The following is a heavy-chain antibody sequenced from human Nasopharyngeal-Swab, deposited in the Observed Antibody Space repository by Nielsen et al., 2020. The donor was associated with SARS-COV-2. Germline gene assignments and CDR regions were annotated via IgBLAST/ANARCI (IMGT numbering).Heavy chain of an antibody. Sequence: WVRQAPGQGLEWMGWMNPYSANTGYAQKFQGRVTMTRNPSIRTAYMELTRLRSEDTAVYFCARDSGLQYCSGRSCPLLDWGQGTLVTVSS. CDR3: ARDSGLQYCSGRSCPLLD. CDR2: MNPYSANT. J-gene: IGHJ4*02. V-gene: IGHV1-8*01. D-gene: IGHD2-15*01.